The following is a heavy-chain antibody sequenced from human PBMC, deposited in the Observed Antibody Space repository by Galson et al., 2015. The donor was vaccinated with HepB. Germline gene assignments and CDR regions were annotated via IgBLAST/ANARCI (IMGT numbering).Heavy chain of an antibody. V-gene: IGHV3-21*01. CDR3: ARDGLRGGDPQDHYYYYYGMDV. D-gene: IGHD2-21*02. CDR1: GFTFSSYS. CDR2: ISSSSSYI. J-gene: IGHJ6*02. Sequence: SLRLSCAASGFTFSSYSMNWVRQAPGKGLEWVSSISSSSSYIYYADSVKGRFSISRDNAKNSLYLQMNSLRAEDTAVYYCARDGLRGGDPQDHYYYYYGMDVWGQGTTVTVSS.